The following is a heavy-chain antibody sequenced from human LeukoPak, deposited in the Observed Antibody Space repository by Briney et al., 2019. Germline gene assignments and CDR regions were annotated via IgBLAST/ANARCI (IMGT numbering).Heavy chain of an antibody. J-gene: IGHJ4*02. CDR1: GFTVSSTY. CDR3: ARGGYSYGVTDY. CDR2: IYSGGST. D-gene: IGHD5-18*01. Sequence: GGSLRLSCAVSGFTVSSTYMSWVRQAPGKGLEWISVIYSGGSTYYADSVKGRFTISRDISKNTVYLQMNSLTAEDTAVYYCARGGYSYGVTDYWGQGTLVTVSS. V-gene: IGHV3-53*01.